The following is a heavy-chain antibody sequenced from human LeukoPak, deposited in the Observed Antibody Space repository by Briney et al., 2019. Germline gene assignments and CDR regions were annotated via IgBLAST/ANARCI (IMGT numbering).Heavy chain of an antibody. V-gene: IGHV4-59*01. Sequence: PSETLSLTRTVSGGSISSYYWSWIRQPPGKGLEWIGYIYYSGSTNYNPSLKSRVTISVDTSKNQFSLKLSSVTAADTAVYYCARARRDGYNFGGIPYYFDYWGQGTLVTVSS. CDR1: GGSISSYY. CDR3: ARARRDGYNFGGIPYYFDY. J-gene: IGHJ4*02. D-gene: IGHD5-24*01. CDR2: IYYSGST.